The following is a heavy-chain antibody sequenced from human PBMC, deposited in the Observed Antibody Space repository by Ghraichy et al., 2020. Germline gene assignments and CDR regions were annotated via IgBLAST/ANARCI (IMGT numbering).Heavy chain of an antibody. CDR1: GFTFTSSA. J-gene: IGHJ6*02. Sequence: SVKVSCKASGFTFTSSAVQWVRQARGQRLEWIGWIVVGSGNTNYAQKFQERVTITRDMSTSTAYMELSSLRSEDTAVYYCAADLGDVVVPAAMGPPRPGYYYGMDVWGQGTTVTVSS. CDR2: IVVGSGNT. V-gene: IGHV1-58*01. D-gene: IGHD2-2*01. CDR3: AADLGDVVVPAAMGPPRPGYYYGMDV.